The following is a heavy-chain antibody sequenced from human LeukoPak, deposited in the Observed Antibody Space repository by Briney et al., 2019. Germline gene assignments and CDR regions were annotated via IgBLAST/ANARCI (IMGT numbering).Heavy chain of an antibody. V-gene: IGHV3-33*01. Sequence: QPGGSLRLSCAASGFTFSSYGMHWVRQAPGKGLEWVAVIWYDGSNKYYADSVKGRFTISRGNSKNTLYLQMNSLRVEDTAVYYCAREPHAVDSGSCEVDYWGQGTLVTVSS. CDR3: AREPHAVDSGSCEVDY. CDR1: GFTFSSYG. D-gene: IGHD1-26*01. CDR2: IWYDGSNK. J-gene: IGHJ4*02.